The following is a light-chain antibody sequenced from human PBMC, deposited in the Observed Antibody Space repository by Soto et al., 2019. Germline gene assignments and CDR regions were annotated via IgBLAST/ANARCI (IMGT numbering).Light chain of an antibody. CDR2: RAF. CDR1: QSVSSSY. V-gene: IGKV3-20*01. CDR3: QQYDSSPRT. Sequence: EIVLTQSPGTLSLSPGERATLSCRASQSVSSSYLAWYQQKPGQAPRLLIYRAFIRATGIPDRFSGSGSGTDFTLTINRLEPEDFAVYYCQQYDSSPRTFGQGTKVDIK. J-gene: IGKJ1*01.